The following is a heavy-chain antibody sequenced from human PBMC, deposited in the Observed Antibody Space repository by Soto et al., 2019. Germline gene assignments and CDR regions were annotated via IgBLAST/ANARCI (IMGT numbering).Heavy chain of an antibody. Sequence: EASVKVSCKASGYTFTSYGISWVRQAPGQGLEWMGWISAYNGNTNYAQKLQGRVTMTTDTSTSTDYMELRSLRSDDTAVYYCARLYCISTSCYLGMDVWGQGTTVTVSS. CDR2: ISAYNGNT. CDR1: GYTFTSYG. CDR3: ARLYCISTSCYLGMDV. V-gene: IGHV1-18*01. D-gene: IGHD2-2*01. J-gene: IGHJ6*02.